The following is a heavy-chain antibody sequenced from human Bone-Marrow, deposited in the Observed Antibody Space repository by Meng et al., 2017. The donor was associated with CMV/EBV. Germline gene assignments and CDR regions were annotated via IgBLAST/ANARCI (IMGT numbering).Heavy chain of an antibody. V-gene: IGHV1-2*02. CDR1: GYTFTNYY. D-gene: IGHD6-19*01. Sequence: ASVKVSCKASGYTFTNYYMHWVRQAPGQGLEWMGWINLNGGGTNYAQKFQDRVTMTRDTSISTAYMELSRLRSDDTAVYYCATILGYSSGGDYWGQGTLVPVPS. J-gene: IGHJ4*02. CDR2: INLNGGGT. CDR3: ATILGYSSGGDY.